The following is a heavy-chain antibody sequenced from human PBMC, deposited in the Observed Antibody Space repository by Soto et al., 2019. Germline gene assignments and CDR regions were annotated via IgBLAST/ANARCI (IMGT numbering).Heavy chain of an antibody. D-gene: IGHD3-22*01. J-gene: IGHJ3*01. CDR1: GYTFTTNF. V-gene: IGHV1-46*03. CDR3: ARAHYDSDAFDF. CDR2: ISPGGGTT. Sequence: VQLVQSGAEVKKPGASVKISCKASGYTFTTNFIHWIRQAPGQGLGWVGIISPGGGTTVYAQKFQGRVTMTRDTSTSTVYMELRNLRSEDTAVFYCARAHYDSDAFDFWGQGTMVIVSS.